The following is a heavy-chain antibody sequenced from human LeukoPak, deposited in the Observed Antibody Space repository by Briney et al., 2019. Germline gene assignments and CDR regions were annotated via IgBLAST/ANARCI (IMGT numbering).Heavy chain of an antibody. V-gene: IGHV4-59*01. D-gene: IGHD2-15*01. CDR3: ARVGRGPVDL. Sequence: PSETLSPTCTVSRGSISTYYWSWIRKPPGKGMEWIGYIYYDGSPKYHPSLKSRVTISVDASKNQFSLKLSSVAAADTAVYYCARVGRGPVDLWGQGTLVTVSS. CDR2: IYYDGSP. J-gene: IGHJ5*02. CDR1: RGSISTYY.